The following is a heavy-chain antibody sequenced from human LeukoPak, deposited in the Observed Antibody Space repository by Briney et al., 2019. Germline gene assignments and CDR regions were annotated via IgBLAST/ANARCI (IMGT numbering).Heavy chain of an antibody. J-gene: IGHJ6*02. CDR3: ARGGIAGKYYGMDV. CDR1: GITFSSSG. V-gene: IGHV3-33*01. Sequence: PGRSLRLLCVASGITFSSSGMHWVRQAPGKGLEWVAVIWYDGSDKYYADSVKGRFTISRDNSKNTLYLQMNSLRAEDTAVYYCARGGIAGKYYGMDVWGQGTTVTVSS. CDR2: IWYDGSDK. D-gene: IGHD6-13*01.